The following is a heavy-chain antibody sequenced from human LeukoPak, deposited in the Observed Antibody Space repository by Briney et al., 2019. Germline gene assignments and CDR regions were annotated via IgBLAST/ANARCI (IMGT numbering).Heavy chain of an antibody. CDR1: GGSLSGYY. J-gene: IGHJ5*02. CDR3: ARLPRGDILTGPTGWFDP. Sequence: SETLSLTCAVYGGSLSGYYWGWIRQPPGKGLEWLGEINQSGSTNYNPSLKGRVTISVDTSKNQFSLKLSSVTAADTAVYYCARLPRGDILTGPTGWFDPWGQGTLVTVSS. V-gene: IGHV4-34*01. CDR2: INQSGST. D-gene: IGHD3-9*01.